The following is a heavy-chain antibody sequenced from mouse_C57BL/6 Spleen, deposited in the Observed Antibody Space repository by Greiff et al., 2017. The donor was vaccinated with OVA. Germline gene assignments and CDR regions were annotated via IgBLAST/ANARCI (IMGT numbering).Heavy chain of an antibody. CDR1: GFSLTSYG. J-gene: IGHJ4*01. V-gene: IGHV2-2*01. D-gene: IGHD2-1*01. CDR2: IWSGGST. CDR3: KGNYNAMDY. Sequence: VHLVESGPGLVQPSQSLSITCTVSGFSLTSYGVHWVRQSPGKGLEWLGVIWSGGSTDYNAAFISRLSISKDNSKSQVFFKMNSLQADDTAIYYCKGNYNAMDYWGQGTSVTVSS.